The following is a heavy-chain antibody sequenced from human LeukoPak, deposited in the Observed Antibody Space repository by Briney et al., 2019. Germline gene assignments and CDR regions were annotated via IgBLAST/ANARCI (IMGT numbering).Heavy chain of an antibody. CDR3: ARDPPNSSSWVQDAFDI. CDR2: IQYDGSNA. V-gene: IGHV3-30*02. J-gene: IGHJ3*02. Sequence: GGSLRLSCAASRFAFSSYGMHWVRQAPGKGLEWVAYIQYDGSNAQYADSVKGRFTISRDNAKNSLYLQMNSLRAEDTAVYYCARDPPNSSSWVQDAFDIWGQGTMVTVSS. D-gene: IGHD6-13*01. CDR1: RFAFSSYG.